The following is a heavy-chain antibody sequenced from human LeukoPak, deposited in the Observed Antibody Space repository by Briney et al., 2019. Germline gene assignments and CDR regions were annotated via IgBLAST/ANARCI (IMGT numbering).Heavy chain of an antibody. D-gene: IGHD3-22*01. V-gene: IGHV3-30*02. CDR2: IRYDGSNK. Sequence: PGGSLRLSCAASGFTFSSYGMHWVRQAPGKGLEWVAFIRYDGSNKYYADSVKGRFTISRDNSKNTLYLQMNSLRAEDTAVYYCAKGAYYYDSSGYYNWFDPWGQGTLVTVSS. J-gene: IGHJ5*02. CDR1: GFTFSSYG. CDR3: AKGAYYYDSSGYYNWFDP.